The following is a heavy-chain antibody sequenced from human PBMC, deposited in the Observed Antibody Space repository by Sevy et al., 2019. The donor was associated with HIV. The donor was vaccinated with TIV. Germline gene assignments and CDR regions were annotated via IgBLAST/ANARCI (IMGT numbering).Heavy chain of an antibody. V-gene: IGHV5-51*01. CDR1: GYDFTPYW. CDR2: IYPGNSDT. D-gene: IGHD3-10*01. Sequence: GESLKISCKGSGYDFTPYWFGWVRQMPGQGLEWMGIIYPGNSDTGYSPSFQGQVTISVAKSINTAFLQWSSLRASDTAIYYCARQGDLDYFDYWGQGTLVTVSS. CDR3: ARQGDLDYFDY. J-gene: IGHJ4*02.